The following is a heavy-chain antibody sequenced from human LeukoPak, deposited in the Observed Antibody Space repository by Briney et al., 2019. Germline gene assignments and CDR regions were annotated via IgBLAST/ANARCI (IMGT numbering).Heavy chain of an antibody. J-gene: IGHJ5*02. CDR3: ARTFYCSGGTCSNWFDP. CDR2: INDSEST. Sequence: SETLSLTCAVYGGSFSGYYWSWIRQPPGKGPKWIGEINDSESTNYNASLSSRVTISVDTSKNQFSLKLTSVTAADTAVYYCARTFYCSGGTCSNWFDPWGQGTLVTVSS. D-gene: IGHD2-15*01. CDR1: GGSFSGYY. V-gene: IGHV4-34*01.